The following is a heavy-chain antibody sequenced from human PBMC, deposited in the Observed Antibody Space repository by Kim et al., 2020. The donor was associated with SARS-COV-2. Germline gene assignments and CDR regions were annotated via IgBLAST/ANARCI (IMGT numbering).Heavy chain of an antibody. CDR1: GGSISSSNW. CDR3: ARAPYYDSLDAFDI. D-gene: IGHD3-22*01. Sequence: LRETLSLTCAVSGGSISSSNWWSWVRQPPGKGLEWIGEIYHSGSTNYNPSLKSRVTISVDKSKNQFSLKLSSVTAADTAVYYCARAPYYDSLDAFDIWGQGTMVTVSS. J-gene: IGHJ3*02. CDR2: IYHSGST. V-gene: IGHV4-4*02.